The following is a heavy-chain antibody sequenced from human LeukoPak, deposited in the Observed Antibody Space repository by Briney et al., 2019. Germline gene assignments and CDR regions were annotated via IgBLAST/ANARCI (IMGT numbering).Heavy chain of an antibody. J-gene: IGHJ5*01. CDR3: VRGWFDF. V-gene: IGHV3-21*01. Sequence: GSLRLSCATSGFTFSSYTMSWVRQAPGKGLERVSSISSGSGYIKYADSVKGRFTISRDNAENSVFLQMSSLRVDDTALYYCVRGWFDFWGQGTPVTVSS. CDR1: GFTFSSYT. CDR2: ISSGSGYI.